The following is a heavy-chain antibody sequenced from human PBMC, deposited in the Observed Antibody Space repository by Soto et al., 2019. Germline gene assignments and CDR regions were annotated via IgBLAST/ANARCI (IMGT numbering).Heavy chain of an antibody. D-gene: IGHD1-1*01. J-gene: IGHJ4*02. CDR2: ISDNGGNT. CDR1: GFTFSTVA. CDR3: AKLYWNPRYFEY. Sequence: GGSLRLSCVASGFTFSTVAMTWVRQAPGKGLEWVSSISDNGGNTDYADSVRGRFTLSRDNSKNTLYLQMNHLKAEDTAVYYCAKLYWNPRYFEYWGQGARVTVSS. V-gene: IGHV3-23*01.